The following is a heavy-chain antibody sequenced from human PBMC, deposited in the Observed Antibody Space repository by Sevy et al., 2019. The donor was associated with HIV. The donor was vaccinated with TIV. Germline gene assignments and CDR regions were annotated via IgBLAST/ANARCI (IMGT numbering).Heavy chain of an antibody. Sequence: SETLSLTCAVYGGSFSGYYWSWIRQPPGKGLEWIGEINHSGSTNYNPSLKSRVTISVDTSKNQFSLKLSSVTAADTAVYYCARGFRLTYYYGSGSYYPTPNYYYYMDVWGKGTTVTVSS. CDR3: ARGFRLTYYYGSGSYYPTPNYYYYMDV. D-gene: IGHD3-10*01. CDR1: GGSFSGYY. J-gene: IGHJ6*03. V-gene: IGHV4-34*01. CDR2: INHSGST.